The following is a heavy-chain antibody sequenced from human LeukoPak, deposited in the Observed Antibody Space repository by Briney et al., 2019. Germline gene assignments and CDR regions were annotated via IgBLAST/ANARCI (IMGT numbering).Heavy chain of an antibody. D-gene: IGHD3-9*01. Sequence: GGSLRLSCAASGFTVTNYAMYWVRQAPGKGLEWVSAISGRDDSTYYADSVKGRFTISRDTSKNTLFLQMNSLRAEDTAVYYCAKWGDYDILTGYYDPDHWGQGTLVTVSS. CDR1: GFTVTNYA. CDR3: AKWGDYDILTGYYDPDH. J-gene: IGHJ5*02. V-gene: IGHV3-23*01. CDR2: ISGRDDST.